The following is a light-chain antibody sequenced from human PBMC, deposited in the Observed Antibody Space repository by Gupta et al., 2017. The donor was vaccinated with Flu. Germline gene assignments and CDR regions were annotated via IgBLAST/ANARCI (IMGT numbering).Light chain of an antibody. CDR2: WAS. J-gene: IGKJ1*01. CDR3: QQYPPWT. CDR1: QSDVYSSNNKNS. Sequence: TINCRSSQSDVYSSNNKNSLAWYQLKPGQPPKLLIYWASTRQSGVPGRFSGSGSGTEFTLTISSLQAEDVAVYYWQQYPPWTFGQGTRVEIK. V-gene: IGKV4-1*01.